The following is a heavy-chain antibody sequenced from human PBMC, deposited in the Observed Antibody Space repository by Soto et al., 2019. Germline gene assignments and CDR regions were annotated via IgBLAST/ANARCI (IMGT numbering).Heavy chain of an antibody. V-gene: IGHV3-23*01. J-gene: IGHJ4*02. CDR2: ISGDGGST. Sequence: GGSLRLSCATSGFTFNTYGMHWVRQAPGKGLEWVSAISGDGGSTYYADSVKGRFTISRDNSKNTLYLQMNSLRAEDTAVYYCAKETSSSGPRSYFDYWGQGTLVTVSS. D-gene: IGHD6-19*01. CDR1: GFTFNTYG. CDR3: AKETSSSGPRSYFDY.